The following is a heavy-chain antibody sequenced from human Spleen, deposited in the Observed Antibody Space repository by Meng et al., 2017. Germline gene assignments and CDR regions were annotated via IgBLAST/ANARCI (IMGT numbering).Heavy chain of an antibody. J-gene: IGHJ3*02. Sequence: GESLKISCAASGFTFSSYEMNWVRQAPGKGLEWVSYISSSGSTIYYADSVKGRFTISRDNAKNSLYLQMNSLRAEDTAVYYCARDFRELRYFDWFNAFDIWGQGTMVTVSS. D-gene: IGHD3-9*01. CDR1: GFTFSSYE. CDR2: ISSSGSTI. CDR3: ARDFRELRYFDWFNAFDI. V-gene: IGHV3-48*03.